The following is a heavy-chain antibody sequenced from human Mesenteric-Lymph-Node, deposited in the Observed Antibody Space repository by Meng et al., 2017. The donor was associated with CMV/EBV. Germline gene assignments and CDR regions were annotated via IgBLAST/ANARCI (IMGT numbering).Heavy chain of an antibody. V-gene: IGHV4-61*08. D-gene: IGHD2/OR15-2a*01. CDR1: GVSVTSGAYH. CDR3: AKSRSSTPGIVDD. CDR2: IYGTGIT. J-gene: IGHJ4*02. Sequence: QLQEVGPGLVKPSEPLSLTCIVSGVSVTSGAYHWSWIRQSPGKGLEWIGYIYGTGITIYNPSLKSRVTILLETSKNQFSLKLTSVTTADTAVYYCAKSRSSTPGIVDDWGQGTLVTVSS.